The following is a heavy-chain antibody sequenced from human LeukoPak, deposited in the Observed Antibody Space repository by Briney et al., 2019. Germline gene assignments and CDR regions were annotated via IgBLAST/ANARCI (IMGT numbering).Heavy chain of an antibody. D-gene: IGHD6-13*01. CDR3: ARESYGSSWSLDY. V-gene: IGHV3-30-3*01. CDR1: GFTFSSYA. Sequence: GGSLRLSCAASGFTFSSYAMHWVRQAPGKGLEWVAVISHDGSNKYYADSVKGRFTISRDNSKNTLYLQMNSLRAEDTAVYYCARESYGSSWSLDYWGQGTLVTVSS. J-gene: IGHJ4*02. CDR2: ISHDGSNK.